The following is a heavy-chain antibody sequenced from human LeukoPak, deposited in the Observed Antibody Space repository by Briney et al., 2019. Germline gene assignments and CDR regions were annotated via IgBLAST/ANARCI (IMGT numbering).Heavy chain of an antibody. CDR2: IYSGGST. CDR3: ARVRGYCSGGSCYCEYFQH. CDR1: GFTVSSNY. V-gene: IGHV3-53*01. D-gene: IGHD2-15*01. Sequence: GGSLRLSCAASGFTVSSNYMSWVRQAPGKGLEWVSVIYSGGSTYYADSVKGRFTISRDNSKNTLYLQMNSLRAEDTAVYYCARVRGYCSGGSCYCEYFQHWGQGTLVTVSS. J-gene: IGHJ1*01.